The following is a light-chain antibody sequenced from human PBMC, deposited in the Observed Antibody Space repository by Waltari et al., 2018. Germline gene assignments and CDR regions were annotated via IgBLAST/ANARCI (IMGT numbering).Light chain of an antibody. CDR1: SLRSYY. J-gene: IGLJ1*01. CDR2: GQN. CDR3: NCRDRSGFRHV. Sequence: SSELTQDPAVSVAFGQTVRITCQGDSLRSYYATWYQQKPGQAPVLVIFGQNKRPSGIPDRFSGSSSRNTASLTITGAQAEDEADYYCNCRDRSGFRHVFGTGTKVTVL. V-gene: IGLV3-19*01.